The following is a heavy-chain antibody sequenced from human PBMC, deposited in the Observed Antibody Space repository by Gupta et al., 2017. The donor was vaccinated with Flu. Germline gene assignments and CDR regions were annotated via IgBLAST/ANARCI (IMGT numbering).Heavy chain of an antibody. D-gene: IGHD6-19*01. CDR2: MNPNSGNT. Sequence: ATGQGLEWMGWMNPNSGNTGYAQKFQGRVTMTRNTSISTAYMELSSLRSEDTAVYYCARMAGRGYYYYGMDVWGQGTTVTGSS. CDR3: ARMAGRGYYYYGMDV. J-gene: IGHJ6*02. V-gene: IGHV1-8*01.